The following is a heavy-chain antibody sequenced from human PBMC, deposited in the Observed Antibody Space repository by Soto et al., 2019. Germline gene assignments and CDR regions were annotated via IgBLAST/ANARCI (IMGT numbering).Heavy chain of an antibody. CDR2: IDYSGYS. CDR1: GASISNYY. J-gene: IGHJ6*02. D-gene: IGHD4-4*01. V-gene: IGHV4-59*01. Sequence: QVHLQESGPGLVKPSETLSLTCTVSGASISNYYLSWIRQPPGKGLEWIGYIDYSGYSNYNPSLGRRVPISLDTSKNQFSLELRSVTVADTAVYYCARDRQGDSNLDFYYYGMDFWGRGTTVTVSS. CDR3: ARDRQGDSNLDFYYYGMDF.